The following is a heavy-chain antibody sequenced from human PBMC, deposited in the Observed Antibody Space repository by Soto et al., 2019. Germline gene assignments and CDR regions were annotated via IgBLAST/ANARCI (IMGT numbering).Heavy chain of an antibody. Sequence: GGSLRLSCAASGFTFSSYGLHWVRQAPGKGLEWVAVIWFDGSNKFYADSVKGRFTISRDNSKNTVSLQMNSLRDEDSAAYYCAATGPYWGQGTLVTVSS. CDR3: AATGPY. CDR2: IWFDGSNK. J-gene: IGHJ4*02. V-gene: IGHV3-33*01. CDR1: GFTFSSYG.